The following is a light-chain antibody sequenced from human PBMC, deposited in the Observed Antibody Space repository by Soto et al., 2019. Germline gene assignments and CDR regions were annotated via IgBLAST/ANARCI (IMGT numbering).Light chain of an antibody. CDR2: GAS. J-gene: IGKJ4*01. Sequence: EIVLTQSPGTLSLSPGARAPLSCRASQSVSSNLAWYQQKPGQAPSLLIYGASTRATGTPARFSGSGSGTEFTLTISSLQSEDFAVYYCQQYIRWPLTFGGGTKVDIK. V-gene: IGKV3-15*01. CDR3: QQYIRWPLT. CDR1: QSVSSN.